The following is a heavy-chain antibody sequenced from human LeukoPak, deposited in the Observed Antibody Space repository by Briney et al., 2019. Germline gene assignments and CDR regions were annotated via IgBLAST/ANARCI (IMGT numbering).Heavy chain of an antibody. CDR3: ARDENLSGYSSGWSPRY. CDR1: GFTFSSYA. J-gene: IGHJ4*02. V-gene: IGHV3-30*03. Sequence: PGGSLRPSCAASGFTFSSYAMHWVRQAPGKGLEWVAVISYDGSEKYYADSVKGRFTISRDNSKNTLSVQMNSLRADDTAVYYCARDENLSGYSSGWSPRYWGQGTLVTVSS. D-gene: IGHD6-19*01. CDR2: ISYDGSEK.